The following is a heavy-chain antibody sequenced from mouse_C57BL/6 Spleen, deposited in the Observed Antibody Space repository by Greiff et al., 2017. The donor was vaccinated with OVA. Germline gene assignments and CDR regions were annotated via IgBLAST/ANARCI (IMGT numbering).Heavy chain of an antibody. Sequence: EVQLQQSGPVLVKPGASVKMSCKASGYTFTDYYMNWVQQSHGKSLEWIGVINPYNGGTSYNQKFKGKATLTVDKSTSTAYMELNSLTSEDSAIYYCTRTDYGSSVDYWGQGTTLTVSS. V-gene: IGHV1-19*01. D-gene: IGHD1-1*01. J-gene: IGHJ2*01. CDR2: INPYNGGT. CDR3: TRTDYGSSVDY. CDR1: GYTFTDYY.